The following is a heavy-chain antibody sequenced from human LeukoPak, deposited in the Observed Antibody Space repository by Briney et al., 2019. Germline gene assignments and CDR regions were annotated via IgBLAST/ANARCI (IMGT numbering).Heavy chain of an antibody. CDR1: GFTFSGSA. D-gene: IGHD4-17*01. CDR3: TNGDYDWFDP. V-gene: IGHV3-73*01. Sequence: GGSLRLSCAASGFTFSGSAMHWVRQASGKGLEWVGRIRSKANNYATAYASSVKGRFTISREDSENTWCMQRNRRKTKETAVYYCTNGDYDWFDPWGQGTLVTVSS. J-gene: IGHJ5*02. CDR2: IRSKANNYAT.